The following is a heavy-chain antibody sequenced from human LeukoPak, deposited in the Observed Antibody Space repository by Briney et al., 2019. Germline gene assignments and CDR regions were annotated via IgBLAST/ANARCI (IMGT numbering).Heavy chain of an antibody. J-gene: IGHJ4*02. CDR2: IGPNGAST. V-gene: IGHV3-64D*06. CDR1: GFTFSNHF. D-gene: IGHD3-9*01. CDR3: VKDLTGTWSFDY. Sequence: GGSLRLSCSTSGFTFSNHFMHWVRQAPGKGLEYVSSIGPNGASTLYADSVKGRFTISRDNSKNALYLQLTSLRLEDTALYRCVKDLTGTWSFDYWGQGTLVTVSS.